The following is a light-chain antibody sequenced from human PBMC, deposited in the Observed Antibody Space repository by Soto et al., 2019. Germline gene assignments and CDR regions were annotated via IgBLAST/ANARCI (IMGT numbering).Light chain of an antibody. CDR1: QDISKY. J-gene: IGKJ4*01. CDR3: QQFHSQPLT. Sequence: DIQMTQSPSSLSASVGDRVTITCQASQDISKYVNWYQQKPGTAPKLLIYDGSNVQLGVPSRFSVSGSGTDFTFTINSLRPEDIAKYYCQQFHSQPLTFGGGTKVEIK. CDR2: DGS. V-gene: IGKV1-33*01.